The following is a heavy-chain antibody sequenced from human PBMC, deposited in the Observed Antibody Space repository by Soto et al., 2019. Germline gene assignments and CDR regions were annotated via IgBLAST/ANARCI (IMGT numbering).Heavy chain of an antibody. CDR1: GFTFSSYD. V-gene: IGHV3-13*01. Sequence: LRLSFAASGFTFSSYDMHWVRQATGKGLEWVSAIGTAGDTYYPGSVKGRFTISRENAKNSLYLQMNSLRAGDTAVYYCARGRYYYDSSGYTTSYYFDYWGQGTLVTVSS. CDR3: ARGRYYYDSSGYTTSYYFDY. CDR2: IGTAGDT. J-gene: IGHJ4*02. D-gene: IGHD3-22*01.